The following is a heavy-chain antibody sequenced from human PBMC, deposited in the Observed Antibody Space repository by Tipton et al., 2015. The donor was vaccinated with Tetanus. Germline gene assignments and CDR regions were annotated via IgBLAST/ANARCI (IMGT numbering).Heavy chain of an antibody. CDR2: IWYDGSNK. Sequence: SLRLSCAASGFTFSSHWMHWVRQAPGKGLEWVAVIWYDGSNKYYADSVKGRFTISRDNSRNTLYLEMNSLRVEDTAVYYCARDPYGDHGPFDYWGQGTLVTVSS. J-gene: IGHJ4*02. CDR1: GFTFSSHW. V-gene: IGHV3-33*08. CDR3: ARDPYGDHGPFDY. D-gene: IGHD4-17*01.